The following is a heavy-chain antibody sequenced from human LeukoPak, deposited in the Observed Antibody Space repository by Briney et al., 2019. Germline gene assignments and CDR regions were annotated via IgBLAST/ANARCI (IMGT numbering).Heavy chain of an antibody. CDR1: GYTFTGYY. Sequence: ASVKVSCKASGYTFTGYYMHWVRQAPGQGLEWMGWINPNSGGTNYAQKFQGRVTVTRDTSISTAYMELSRLRSDDTAVYYCARGHYYYYYMDVWGKGTTVTVSS. J-gene: IGHJ6*03. CDR2: INPNSGGT. V-gene: IGHV1-2*02. CDR3: ARGHYYYYYMDV.